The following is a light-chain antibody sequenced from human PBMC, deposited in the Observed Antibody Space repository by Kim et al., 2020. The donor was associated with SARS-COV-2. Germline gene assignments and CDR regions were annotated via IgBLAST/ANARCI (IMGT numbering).Light chain of an antibody. Sequence: DIQMTQSPSTLSVSVGDRVTITCRASQSIGTWLAWYQQKPGKAPRLLIYEASNLDSGVPSRFSGSGSGTEFTHTISSLQTDDFATYYGEQYNRTTGLSFGGGTKVDIK. J-gene: IGKJ4*01. CDR2: EAS. CDR3: EQYNRTTGLS. CDR1: QSIGTW. V-gene: IGKV1-5*03.